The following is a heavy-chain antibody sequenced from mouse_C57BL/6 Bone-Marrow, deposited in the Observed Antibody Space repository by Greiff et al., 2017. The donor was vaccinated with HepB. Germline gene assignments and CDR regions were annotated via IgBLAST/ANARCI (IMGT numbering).Heavy chain of an antibody. CDR3: ARPYYGKWYFDV. V-gene: IGHV1-22*01. Sequence: VQLQQSGPELVKPGASVKMSCKASGYTFTDYNMHWVKQSHGKSLEWIGYINPNNGGTSYNQKFKGKATLTVNKSSSTAYMELRSLTSEDSAVYYGARPYYGKWYFDVWGTGTTVTVSS. CDR2: INPNNGGT. D-gene: IGHD1-1*01. CDR1: GYTFTDYN. J-gene: IGHJ1*03.